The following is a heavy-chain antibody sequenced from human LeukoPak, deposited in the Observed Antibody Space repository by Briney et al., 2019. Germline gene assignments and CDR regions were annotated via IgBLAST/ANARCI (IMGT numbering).Heavy chain of an antibody. CDR1: GFTFSSYG. D-gene: IGHD3-10*01. V-gene: IGHV3-30*03. CDR3: ATSAYVYGYFDY. CDR2: ISYDGSNK. Sequence: GRSLRLSCAASGFTFSSYGMHWVRQAPGKGLEWVAVISYDGSNKYYADSVKGRFTISRDNSKNTLYLQMNSLRAEDTAVYYCATSAYVYGYFDYWGQGTLVTVSS. J-gene: IGHJ4*02.